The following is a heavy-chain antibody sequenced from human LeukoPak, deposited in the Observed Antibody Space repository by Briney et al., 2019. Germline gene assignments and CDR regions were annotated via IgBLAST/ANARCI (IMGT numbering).Heavy chain of an antibody. CDR2: ISVDGRST. V-gene: IGHV3-74*03. D-gene: IGHD6-13*01. J-gene: IGHJ4*02. CDR3: AREGYSTGWYFFDN. CDR1: GFSLNSYW. Sequence: GGSLRLSCEAYGFSLNSYWMHWVSQDPGEGRVWLSLISVDGRSTAYADSVKGRFTISRDNAKNTLCLGMNSLRADDTAVYYCAREGYSTGWYFFDNWGRGTRVTVSS.